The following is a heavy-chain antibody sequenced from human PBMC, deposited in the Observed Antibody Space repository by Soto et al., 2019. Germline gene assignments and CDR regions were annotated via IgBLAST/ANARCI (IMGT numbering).Heavy chain of an antibody. Sequence: QLHRVQSGAEVKKAGSSVKVSCKASGGTVSSYAITWVRQAPGKGLEWMGVFIPIFVSAHYAPKFQGRITITADKSTSTAYMELSGLTSEDTAIYYCARDVSSDTTGFRGYDLWGQGTQVTVSS. CDR2: FIPIFVSA. V-gene: IGHV1-69*06. CDR1: GGTVSSYA. J-gene: IGHJ4*02. CDR3: ARDVSSDTTGFRGYDL. D-gene: IGHD3-10*01.